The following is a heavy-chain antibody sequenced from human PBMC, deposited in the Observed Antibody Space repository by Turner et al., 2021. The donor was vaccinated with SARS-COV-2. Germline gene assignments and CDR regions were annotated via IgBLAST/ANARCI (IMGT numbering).Heavy chain of an antibody. CDR2: IYYREST. Sequence: QVQLQGPGPGLVRLSVTLSLACTVPGGSIKSDFWSWIRQPPGKRLEWIGYIYYRESTNYNPSLKSRLTMSVDTSKNQFSLTLSSVTAADTAIYYCARESRFNWLDSWGQGTLVTVSS. V-gene: IGHV4-59*01. CDR1: GGSIKSDF. D-gene: IGHD3-3*01. CDR3: ARESRFNWLDS. J-gene: IGHJ5*01.